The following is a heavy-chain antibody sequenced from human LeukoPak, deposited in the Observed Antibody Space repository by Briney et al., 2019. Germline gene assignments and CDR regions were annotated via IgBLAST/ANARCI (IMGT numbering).Heavy chain of an antibody. V-gene: IGHV4-31*11. CDR2: IYYSGST. CDR1: GGSFSDYY. CDR3: ARGNVVPAAIGFSDWFDP. D-gene: IGHD2-2*01. J-gene: IGHJ5*02. Sequence: PSETLSLTCAVYGGSFSDYYWSWIRQHPGKGLEWIGYIYYSGSTYYNPSLKSRVTISVDTSKNQFSLKLSSVTAADTAVYYCARGNVVPAAIGFSDWFDPWGQGTLVTVSS.